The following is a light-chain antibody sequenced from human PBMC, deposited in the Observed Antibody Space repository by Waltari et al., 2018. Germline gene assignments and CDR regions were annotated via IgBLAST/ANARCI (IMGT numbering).Light chain of an antibody. J-gene: IGKJ1*01. V-gene: IGKV3-20*01. CDR2: GAS. CDR1: QSVSSGY. Sequence: EIVLTQSPGTLSLSPGERATPSCRASQSVSSGYLAWYQQRLGQAPRLLIYGASSRATGIPDRFSGSGSGTDFTLTISRLEPEDFAVYYCQQYSSSPRTFGQGTKVEI. CDR3: QQYSSSPRT.